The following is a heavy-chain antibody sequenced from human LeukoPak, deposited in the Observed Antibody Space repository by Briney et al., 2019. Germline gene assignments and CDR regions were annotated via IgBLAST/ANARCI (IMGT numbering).Heavy chain of an antibody. CDR3: ARDYSGVAAAEEQYYYYYGMDV. CDR2: INAGNGNT. Sequence: ASVKVSCKASGYTFTSYAVHWVRQAPGQRLEWMGWINAGNGNTNYAQKLQGRVTMTTDTSTSTAYMELRSLRPDDTAVYYCARDYSGVAAAEEQYYYYYGMDVWGQGTTVTVSS. D-gene: IGHD6-13*01. CDR1: GYTFTSYA. J-gene: IGHJ6*02. V-gene: IGHV1-3*01.